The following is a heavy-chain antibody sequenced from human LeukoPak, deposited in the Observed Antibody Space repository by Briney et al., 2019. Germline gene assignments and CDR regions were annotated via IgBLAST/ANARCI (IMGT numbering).Heavy chain of an antibody. V-gene: IGHV4-59*08. Sequence: PSETLSLTCTVSGGSISSYYWSWIRQPPGKGLEWIGYIYYSGSTNYNPSLKSRVTISVDTSKNQFSLKLSSVTAADTAVYYCARCSGGPNYGDYWFDPWGQGTLVTVSS. CDR2: IYYSGST. CDR3: ARCSGGPNYGDYWFDP. CDR1: GGSISSYY. J-gene: IGHJ5*02. D-gene: IGHD4-17*01.